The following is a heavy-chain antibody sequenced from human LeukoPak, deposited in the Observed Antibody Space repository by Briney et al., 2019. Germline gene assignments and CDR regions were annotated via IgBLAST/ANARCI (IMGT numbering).Heavy chain of an antibody. J-gene: IGHJ5*02. CDR2: ISAYNGNT. CDR1: GYTFTSYG. V-gene: IGHV1-18*01. D-gene: IGHD2-21*02. Sequence: GASVKVSCKASGYTFTSYGISWVRQAPGQGLEWMGWISAYNGNTNYAQKLQGRVTMTTDTSTSTVYMELSSLRSEDTAVYYCARDGSPGGDGWFDPWGQGTLVTVSS. CDR3: ARDGSPGGDGWFDP.